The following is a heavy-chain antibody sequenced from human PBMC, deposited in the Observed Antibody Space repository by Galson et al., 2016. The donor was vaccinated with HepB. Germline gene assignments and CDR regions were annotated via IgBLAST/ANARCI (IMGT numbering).Heavy chain of an antibody. Sequence: SETLSLTCTVSGGSVSSGVDYWGWIRQPPGKGLEWVGAVYYTGSTYRNPSLKSRITISVDTSNNQFSLSLRSETAADTAVYYCAKGFWNGWFGRFDLWGQGTLFPVSS. D-gene: IGHD1-1*01. CDR2: VYYTGST. J-gene: IGHJ4*02. V-gene: IGHV4-39*01. CDR1: GGSVSSGVDY. CDR3: AKGFWNGWFGRFDL.